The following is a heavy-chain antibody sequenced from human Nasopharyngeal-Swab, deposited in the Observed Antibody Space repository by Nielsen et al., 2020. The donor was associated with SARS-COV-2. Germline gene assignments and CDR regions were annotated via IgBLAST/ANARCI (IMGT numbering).Heavy chain of an antibody. V-gene: IGHV3-23*01. CDR2: ISGSGTT. CDR3: AKGDTNGANDAFDI. D-gene: IGHD2-8*01. CDR1: GFTFSSYA. J-gene: IGHJ3*02. Sequence: GEFLKISCAASGFTFSSYAMSWVRQAPGKGLEWVSAISGSGTTYYTDSVKGRFTISRDNSKNTLYLQMNSLRAEDTAVYYCAKGDTNGANDAFDIWGQGTMVTVSS.